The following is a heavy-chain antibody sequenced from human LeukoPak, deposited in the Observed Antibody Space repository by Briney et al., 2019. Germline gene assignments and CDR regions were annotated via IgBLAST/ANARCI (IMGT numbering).Heavy chain of an antibody. Sequence: GGSLRLSCAASGFTFSGYSLHWVRQAPGKGLEWVAFISYDGSNKYYGDSVKGRFTISRDNSKNTLYLQMNSLRVEDTAMYYCASNCGGDCYWGKGTTVTVSS. J-gene: IGHJ6*04. CDR2: ISYDGSNK. V-gene: IGHV3-30-3*01. D-gene: IGHD2-21*01. CDR3: ASNCGGDCY. CDR1: GFTFSGYS.